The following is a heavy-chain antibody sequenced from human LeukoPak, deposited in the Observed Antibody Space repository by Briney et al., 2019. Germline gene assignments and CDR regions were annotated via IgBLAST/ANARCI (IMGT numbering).Heavy chain of an antibody. CDR3: ARAAAGGVIVGALDAFDI. J-gene: IGHJ3*02. D-gene: IGHD3-16*02. CDR1: GGSMSSSSYY. V-gene: IGHV4-39*07. Sequence: SETLSLTCTVSGGSMSSSSYYWGWIRQPPGKVLEWIESIYYSGSTYYNPSLKSRVTISVDTSKNQFSLKMSAVTAADTAVYYCARAAAGGVIVGALDAFDIWGQGTMVTVSS. CDR2: IYYSGST.